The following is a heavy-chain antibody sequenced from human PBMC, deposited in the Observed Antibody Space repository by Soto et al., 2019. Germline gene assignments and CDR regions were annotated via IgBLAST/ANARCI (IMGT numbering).Heavy chain of an antibody. D-gene: IGHD3-16*02. CDR1: GFTFSSYW. CDR3: ARDDYDYVCESFRYNNYYYVIVY. Sequence: GGSVRLSCAASGFTFSSYWMHRVRQAPGKGLEWLSRINSDGCRTSYAESVKGRFTISRDNVKNTLYLKMNSMKVEDPAVYYCARDDYDYVCESFRYNNYYYVIVYWWQVTRGTV. J-gene: IGHJ6*01. CDR2: INSDGCRT. V-gene: IGHV3-74*01.